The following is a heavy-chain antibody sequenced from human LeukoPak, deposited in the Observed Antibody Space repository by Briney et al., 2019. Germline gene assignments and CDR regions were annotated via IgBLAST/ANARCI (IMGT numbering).Heavy chain of an antibody. D-gene: IGHD5-18*01. CDR3: ARAYSYGLIHDAFDI. J-gene: IGHJ3*02. CDR1: GGSISRYY. CDR2: IYYTGTT. Sequence: PSETLSLTCIVSGGSISRYYWSWIRQPPGKGLEWIGYIYYTGTTTYNPSLKSRVTIPLDTSKNQFSLKLTSMTAADTAVYYCARAYSYGLIHDAFDIWGQGTMVTVSS. V-gene: IGHV4-59*01.